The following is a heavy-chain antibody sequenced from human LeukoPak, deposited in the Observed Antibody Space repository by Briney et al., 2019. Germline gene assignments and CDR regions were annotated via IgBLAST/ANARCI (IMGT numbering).Heavy chain of an antibody. CDR1: GYTFTGYY. V-gene: IGHV1-2*02. CDR2: INPNSGGT. Sequence: ASVKVSCKASGYTFTGYYMHWVRQAPGQGLEWMGWINPNSGGTNYAQKFQGRVTMTRDTSISTAYMELSSLRSDDTAVYYCARDRGCSGGSCYFSWGQGTLGTVSS. CDR3: ARDRGCSGGSCYFS. D-gene: IGHD2-15*01. J-gene: IGHJ1*01.